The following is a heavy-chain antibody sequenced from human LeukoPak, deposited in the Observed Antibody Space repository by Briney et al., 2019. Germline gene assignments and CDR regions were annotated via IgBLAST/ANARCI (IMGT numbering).Heavy chain of an antibody. CDR3: ARVGYCSSTSCYADSPFDY. Sequence: GGSLRLSCAASGITFSTYWMTWVRQAPGKGLEWVAFIKQDGSEKYYVDSVKGRFTISRDNAKNSLYLQMNSLRAEDTAVYYCARVGYCSSTSCYADSPFDYWGQGTLVTVSS. J-gene: IGHJ4*02. CDR2: IKQDGSEK. D-gene: IGHD2-2*01. CDR1: GITFSTYW. V-gene: IGHV3-7*01.